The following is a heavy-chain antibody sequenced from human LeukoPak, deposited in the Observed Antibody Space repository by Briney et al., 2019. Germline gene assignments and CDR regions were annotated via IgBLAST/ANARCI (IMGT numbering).Heavy chain of an antibody. CDR1: GFTFSSYA. CDR3: AKGGVLATPFTYMDV. D-gene: IGHD2-15*01. CDR2: ISGSGGST. Sequence: PGGSLRLSCAASGFTFSSYAMNWVRQAPGKGLEWVSGISGSGGSTYYADSVKGRFTISRDNSKNTLYLQMNSLRAEDTAIYYCAKGGVLATPFTYMDVWGRGTTVTVSS. V-gene: IGHV3-23*01. J-gene: IGHJ6*03.